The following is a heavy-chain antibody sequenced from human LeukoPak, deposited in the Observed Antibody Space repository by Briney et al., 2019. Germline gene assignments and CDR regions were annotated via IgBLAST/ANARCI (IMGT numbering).Heavy chain of an antibody. CDR3: ARSEYSKSICLDP. CDR1: GFKFTNFY. J-gene: IGHJ5*02. CDR2: INPSGGTT. Sequence: GASVKISCKASGFKFTNFYFHWVRQAPGQGLEWMGIINPSGGTTTYAQKFQGNITMTRDTSTSTVYMEMTSLTSEDTAVYYCARSEYSKSICLDPWGQGTLVTVSS. D-gene: IGHD6-6*01. V-gene: IGHV1-46*01.